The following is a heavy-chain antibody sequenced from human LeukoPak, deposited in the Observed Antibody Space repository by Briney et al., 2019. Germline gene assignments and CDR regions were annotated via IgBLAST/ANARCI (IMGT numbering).Heavy chain of an antibody. CDR1: GGSISSYY. D-gene: IGHD3-10*01. Sequence: PSETLSLTCTVSGGSISSYYWSWIRQPPGKGLEWIGYIYYSGSTNYNPSLKSRVTISVDTSKNQFSLKLSSVTAADTAVYYCARGVRLNYFDYWGQGTLVTVSS. CDR3: ARGVRLNYFDY. J-gene: IGHJ4*02. CDR2: IYYSGST. V-gene: IGHV4-59*01.